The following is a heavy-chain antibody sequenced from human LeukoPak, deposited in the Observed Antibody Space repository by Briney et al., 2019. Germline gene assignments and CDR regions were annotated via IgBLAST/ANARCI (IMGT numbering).Heavy chain of an antibody. CDR1: GFTVSSNY. CDR3: ARGRPGYYFDY. J-gene: IGHJ4*02. CDR2: IYSGGST. V-gene: IGHV3-66*01. Sequence: PGGSLRRSCAASGFTVSSNYMSWVRQAPGKGLEWVSVIYSGGSTYYADSVKGRFTISRDNSKNTLYLQMNSLRAEDTAVYYCARGRPGYYFDYWGQGTLVTVSS. D-gene: IGHD2-15*01.